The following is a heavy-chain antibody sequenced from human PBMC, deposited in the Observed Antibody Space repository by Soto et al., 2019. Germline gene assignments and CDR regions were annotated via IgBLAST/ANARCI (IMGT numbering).Heavy chain of an antibody. CDR3: ARVRGYCSSTSCYIGGGYFDY. Sequence: SLTCAVYGGSFSGYYWSWIRQPPGKGLEWIGEINHSGSTNYNPSLKSRVTISVDTSKNQFSLKLSSVTAADTAVYYCARVRGYCSSTSCYIGGGYFDYWGQGTLVTVSS. CDR2: INHSGST. V-gene: IGHV4-34*01. D-gene: IGHD2-2*01. CDR1: GGSFSGYY. J-gene: IGHJ4*02.